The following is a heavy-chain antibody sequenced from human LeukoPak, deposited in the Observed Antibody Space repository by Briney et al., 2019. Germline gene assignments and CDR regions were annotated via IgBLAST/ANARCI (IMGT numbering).Heavy chain of an antibody. CDR1: RFTFRSYA. D-gene: IGHD3-9*01. V-gene: IGHV3-23*01. CDR2: ISGSGGST. Sequence: GGSLRLSCAASRFTFRSYALSWVRQAPGKGLEWVSGISGSGGSTYYADSVKGRFTISRDNSKNTLYLQMNNLRAEDTAVYYCAKATGVYYDILTGYYPFDYWGQGTLVPVSS. J-gene: IGHJ4*02. CDR3: AKATGVYYDILTGYYPFDY.